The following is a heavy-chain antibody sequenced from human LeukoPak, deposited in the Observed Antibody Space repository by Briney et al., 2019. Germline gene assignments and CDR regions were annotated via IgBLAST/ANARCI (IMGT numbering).Heavy chain of an antibody. D-gene: IGHD6-13*01. CDR1: GFTFSSYG. V-gene: IGHV3-33*01. J-gene: IGHJ4*02. CDR2: IWYDGSNK. Sequence: PGGSLRLSCAASGFTFSSYGMHWVRQAPGKGLEWVAVIWYDGSNKYYADSVKGRFTISRDNSKNTLYLQMNSLRAEDTAVYYCARGLGDGAAGPHYFDYWGQGTLVTVSS. CDR3: ARGLGDGAAGPHYFDY.